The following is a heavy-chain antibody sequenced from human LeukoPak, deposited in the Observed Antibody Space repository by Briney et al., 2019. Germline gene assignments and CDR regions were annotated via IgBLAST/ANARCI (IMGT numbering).Heavy chain of an antibody. V-gene: IGHV3-21*01. CDR2: ISSSSSYI. Sequence: GGSLRLSCAASGFTLSNYSMAWVRQAPGKGLEWVSFISSSSSYIYYADSVKGRFTISRDNAKNSLYLQMNSLRTEDTALYYCAHTVTPRYFQFWGQGTLVTVSS. J-gene: IGHJ1*01. CDR1: GFTLSNYS. CDR3: AHTVTPRYFQF. D-gene: IGHD4-17*01.